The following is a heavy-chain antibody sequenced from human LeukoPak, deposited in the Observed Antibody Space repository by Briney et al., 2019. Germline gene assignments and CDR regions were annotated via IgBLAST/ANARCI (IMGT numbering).Heavy chain of an antibody. Sequence: PGGSLRLSCATSGFTFSNAWMNWVRQAPGKGLEWVGRIRSNSDGGTIDYAAPVKGRFALSRDDSKNTLYLRMNSLQTEDTAVYYCATDFYDTTWGQGTLVTVSS. J-gene: IGHJ5*02. CDR2: IRSNSDGGTI. CDR1: GFTFSNAW. CDR3: ATDFYDTT. V-gene: IGHV3-15*07. D-gene: IGHD3-22*01.